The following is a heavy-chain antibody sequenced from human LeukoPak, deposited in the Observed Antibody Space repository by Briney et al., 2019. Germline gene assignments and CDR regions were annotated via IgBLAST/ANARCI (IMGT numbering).Heavy chain of an antibody. J-gene: IGHJ3*02. CDR3: AKYSLYYDSSGRHAFDI. V-gene: IGHV1-69*05. CDR2: FIPIFGTA. D-gene: IGHD3-22*01. CDR1: GGTFSSYA. Sequence: GSSVKVSCKAPGGTFSSYAISWVRQAPGQGREWMGGFIPIFGTANYAQKFQGRVTITTDESTSTAYMKLSSLRTEDTAVYYCAKYSLYYDSSGRHAFDIWGQGTMVTVSS.